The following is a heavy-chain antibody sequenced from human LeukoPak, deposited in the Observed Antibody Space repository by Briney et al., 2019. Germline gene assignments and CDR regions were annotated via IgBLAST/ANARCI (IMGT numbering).Heavy chain of an antibody. D-gene: IGHD3-16*02. J-gene: IGHJ6*03. CDR3: ARVSNSGYAWGSYHRYYYYMDV. Sequence: ASVKVSCKASGYTFTSYDINWVRQATGQGLEWMGWMNPNSGNTGYALKFQGRVTMTRNTSISTAYMELSSLRSEDTAVYYCARVSNSGYAWGSYHRYYYYMDVWGKGTTVTISS. CDR1: GYTFTSYD. CDR2: MNPNSGNT. V-gene: IGHV1-8*01.